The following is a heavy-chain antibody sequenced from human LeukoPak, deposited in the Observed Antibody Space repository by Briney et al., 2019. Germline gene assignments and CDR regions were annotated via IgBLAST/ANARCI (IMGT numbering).Heavy chain of an antibody. CDR1: GFTFSSAW. D-gene: IGHD6-6*01. J-gene: IGHJ4*02. V-gene: IGHV3-15*01. Sequence: GGSLRLSCAASGFTFSSAWMSWVRQAPGKGLEWVGRIKTKTDGGTTDYAAPVKGRFTISRDDSKDTLYLQMNSLTTEDTAVYYCITRPNPEGYWGQGTLVTVSS. CDR2: IKTKTDGGTT. CDR3: ITRPNPEGY.